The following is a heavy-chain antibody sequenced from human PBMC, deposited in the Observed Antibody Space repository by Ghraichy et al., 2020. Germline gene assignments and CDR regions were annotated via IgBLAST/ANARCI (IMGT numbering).Heavy chain of an antibody. Sequence: KVSCAASGFTFSGSAMHWVRQASGKGLEWVGRIRSKANSYATAYAASVKGRFTISRDDSKNTAYLQMNSLKTEDTAVYYCTTLSNVYWGQGTLVTVSS. J-gene: IGHJ4*02. CDR1: GFTFSGSA. CDR3: TTLSNVY. V-gene: IGHV3-73*01. D-gene: IGHD4/OR15-4a*01. CDR2: IRSKANSYAT.